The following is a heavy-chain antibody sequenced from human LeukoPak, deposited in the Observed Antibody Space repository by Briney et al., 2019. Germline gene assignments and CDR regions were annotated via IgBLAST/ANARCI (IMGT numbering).Heavy chain of an antibody. CDR3: AIDPGSAWYDY. D-gene: IGHD6-19*01. CDR1: GYTFTSHG. J-gene: IGHJ4*02. CDR2: ISTSNGNR. Sequence: ASVKVSCKASGYTFTSHGFTWVRQAPGQGLEWMGSISTSNGNRIYAQTLQGRVTMTTDTSTSTAFTELRSLRSDDTAVYYCAIDPGSAWYDYWGQGTLVTVSS. V-gene: IGHV1-18*04.